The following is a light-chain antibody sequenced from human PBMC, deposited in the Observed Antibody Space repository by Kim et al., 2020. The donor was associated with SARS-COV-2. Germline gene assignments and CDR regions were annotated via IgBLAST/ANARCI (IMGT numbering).Light chain of an antibody. CDR1: SGSLASNY. J-gene: IGLJ3*02. CDR2: EDN. CDR3: QSYDSSNHGV. Sequence: KTVTISYTRSSGSLASNYVHWYQQRPGSSPITLIDEDNQRPSGVPDRFSGSIESSSNSDSLTISVLKTEDEADYYFQSYDSSNHGVFGGGTQLTVL. V-gene: IGLV6-57*01.